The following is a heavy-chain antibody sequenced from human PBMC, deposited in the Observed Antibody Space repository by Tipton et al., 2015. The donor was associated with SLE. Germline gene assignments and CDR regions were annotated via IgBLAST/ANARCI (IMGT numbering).Heavy chain of an antibody. J-gene: IGHJ4*02. CDR2: VRSDGRNK. Sequence: SLRLSCAASGFTSSSYAMNWFRQAPGKGLEWVAFVRSDGRNKYYADSVKVRFTISRDNSKNTLYLQMNSLRAEDTAVYYCAKARYSSGWLVDYWGQGTLVTVSS. D-gene: IGHD6-19*01. CDR3: AKARYSSGWLVDY. V-gene: IGHV3-30*02. CDR1: GFTSSSYA.